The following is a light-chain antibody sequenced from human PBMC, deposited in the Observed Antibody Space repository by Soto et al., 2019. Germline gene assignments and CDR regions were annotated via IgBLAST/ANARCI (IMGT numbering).Light chain of an antibody. CDR3: QQYGGSPPLT. V-gene: IGKV3-20*01. J-gene: IGKJ4*01. CDR2: GSS. CDR1: RSVSNTY. Sequence: EIVLTQSPGTLSLSQGERATLSCRASRSVSNTYLAWYQQKPGQAPRLLIYGSSSRATGIPDRFSGSGSGTDFTLTISRLDPEDFGVYYCQQYGGSPPLTFGGGTKVEIK.